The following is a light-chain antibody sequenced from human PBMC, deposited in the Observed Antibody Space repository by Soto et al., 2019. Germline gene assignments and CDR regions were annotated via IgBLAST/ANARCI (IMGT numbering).Light chain of an antibody. CDR3: QQYDNYPYS. V-gene: IGKV1-5*03. CDR2: EAS. Sequence: DIQMTQSPSTLSAFVGDRVTITCRASQSISRWLAWHQQKPGKAPKLLIYEASNLETGVPARFRGGGSGTEFTLTITSLQPADFATYYCQQYDNYPYSFGQGTKLEIK. J-gene: IGKJ2*01. CDR1: QSISRW.